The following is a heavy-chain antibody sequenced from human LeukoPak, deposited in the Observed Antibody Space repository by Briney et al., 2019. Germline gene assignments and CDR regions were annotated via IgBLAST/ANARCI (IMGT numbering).Heavy chain of an antibody. J-gene: IGHJ6*02. CDR3: ASGIAVAYGMDV. CDR1: GFTFSSYG. Sequence: PGGSLRLSCAASGFTFSSYGMHWVRQAPGKGLEWVAVISYDGSNKYYADSVKGRFTISRDNSKNTLYLQMNSLRAEDTAVYYCASGIAVAYGMDVWGQGTTVTVSS. V-gene: IGHV3-30*03. CDR2: ISYDGSNK. D-gene: IGHD6-19*01.